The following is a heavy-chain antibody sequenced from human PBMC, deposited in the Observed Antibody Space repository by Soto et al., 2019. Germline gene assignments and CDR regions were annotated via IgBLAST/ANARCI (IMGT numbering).Heavy chain of an antibody. CDR3: ARDGWDWFDP. J-gene: IGHJ5*02. Sequence: LSLTCTVSCGSISSYYWSWIRQPPGKGLEWIGYIYYSGSTNYNPSLKSRVTISVGTSKNQFSLKLSSVTAADTAVYYCARDGWDWFDPWGQGTLVTVSS. D-gene: IGHD1-26*01. V-gene: IGHV4-59*01. CDR1: CGSISSYY. CDR2: IYYSGST.